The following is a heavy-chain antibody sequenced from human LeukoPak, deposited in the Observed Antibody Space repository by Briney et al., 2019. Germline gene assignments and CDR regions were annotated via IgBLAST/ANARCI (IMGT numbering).Heavy chain of an antibody. CDR3: AAYYYDSSGYYWDLYYFDY. CDR2: MNPNSGNT. D-gene: IGHD3-22*01. V-gene: IGHV1-8*01. CDR1: GYTFTSYD. J-gene: IGHJ4*02. Sequence: ASVKVSCKASGYTFTSYDINWVRQATGQGLEWMGWMNPNSGNTGYAQKFQGRVTMTRNTSISTAYMELSSLRSEDTAVYYCAAYYYDSSGYYWDLYYFDYWGQGTLVTVSS.